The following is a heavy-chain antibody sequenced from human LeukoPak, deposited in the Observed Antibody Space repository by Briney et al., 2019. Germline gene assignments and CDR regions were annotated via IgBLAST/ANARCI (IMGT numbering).Heavy chain of an antibody. D-gene: IGHD3-10*01. V-gene: IGHV4-39*01. CDR2: VYYSGST. Sequence: SETLSLTCTVSGGSISSSSYYWGWIRQPPGKGLEWIGNVYYSGSTYYNPSLKSRVTISVDTSKNQFSLKLSSVTAADTAVYYCARLLYGSGSYSNIFDSWGQGTLVTVSS. CDR1: GGSISSSSYY. CDR3: ARLLYGSGSYSNIFDS. J-gene: IGHJ4*02.